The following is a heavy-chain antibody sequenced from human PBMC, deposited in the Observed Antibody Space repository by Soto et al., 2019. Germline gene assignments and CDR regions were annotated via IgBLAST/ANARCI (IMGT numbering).Heavy chain of an antibody. CDR3: AKDLYSNYGDAFDI. Sequence: GGSLRLSCAASGFTFADYAMHWVRQAPGKGLEWVSGISLNSDNIVYADSVKGRFTISRDNAKNSLYLQMNSLRAEDTALYYCAKDLYSNYGDAFDIWGQGTMVTVSS. V-gene: IGHV3-9*01. J-gene: IGHJ3*02. CDR1: GFTFADYA. CDR2: ISLNSDNI. D-gene: IGHD4-4*01.